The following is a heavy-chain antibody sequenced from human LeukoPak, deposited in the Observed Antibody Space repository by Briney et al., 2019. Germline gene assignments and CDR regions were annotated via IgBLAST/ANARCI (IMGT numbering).Heavy chain of an antibody. D-gene: IGHD4/OR15-4a*01. CDR1: GFIFRNYA. J-gene: IGHJ4*02. Sequence: GGSLRLSCGASGFIFRNYAMSWVRQAPGEGLEWVSGISDNGGGRYYADSVKGRFTISRDNSKNMLSLQMNSLRAEDTAVYYCAKESGALGAPLYDYWGRGILVTASP. V-gene: IGHV3-23*01. CDR3: AKESGALGAPLYDY. CDR2: ISDNGGGR.